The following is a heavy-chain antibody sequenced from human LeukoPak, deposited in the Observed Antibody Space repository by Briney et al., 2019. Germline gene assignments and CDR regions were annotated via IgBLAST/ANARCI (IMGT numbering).Heavy chain of an antibody. D-gene: IGHD5-18*01. J-gene: IGHJ4*02. CDR3: AREGDRDTAMPRFDY. CDR2: IYYSGST. Sequence: PSETLSLTCTVSGGSISSSSYYWGWIRQPPGKGLEWIGSIYYSGSTYYNPSLKSRVTISVDTSKNQFSLKLSSVTAADTAVYYCAREGDRDTAMPRFDYWGQGTLVTVSS. V-gene: IGHV4-39*02. CDR1: GGSISSSSYY.